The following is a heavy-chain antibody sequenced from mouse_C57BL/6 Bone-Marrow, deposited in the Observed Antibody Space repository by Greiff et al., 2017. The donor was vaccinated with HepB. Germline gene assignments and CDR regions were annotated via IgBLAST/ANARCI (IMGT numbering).Heavy chain of an antibody. CDR2: IDPNSGGT. V-gene: IGHV1-72*01. J-gene: IGHJ2*01. Sequence: QVQLQQPGAELVQPGASLKLSCKASGYTFTSYWMHWVKQRPGRGLEWIGWIDPNSGGTKYNETFKSKVTLTVDKPSSTAYMQISSLTAEDSAVYYWARDYDNRFDYWGQGTTLTVSS. CDR3: ARDYDNRFDY. CDR1: GYTFTSYW. D-gene: IGHD2-1*01.